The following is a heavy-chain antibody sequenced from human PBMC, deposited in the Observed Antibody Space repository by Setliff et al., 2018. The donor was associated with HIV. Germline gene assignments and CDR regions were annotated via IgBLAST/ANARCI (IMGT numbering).Heavy chain of an antibody. CDR3: AGHMLYDSSGYTHAYFDY. Sequence: SETLSLTCTVSGGSISSSSYYWGWIRQPPGKGLEWIGSIYYSGSTYYNPSLKSRVTISVDTSKNQFSLKLSSVTAADTAVYYCAGHMLYDSSGYTHAYFDYWGQGTLVTVSS. J-gene: IGHJ4*02. CDR2: IYYSGST. V-gene: IGHV4-39*01. CDR1: GGSISSSSYY. D-gene: IGHD3-22*01.